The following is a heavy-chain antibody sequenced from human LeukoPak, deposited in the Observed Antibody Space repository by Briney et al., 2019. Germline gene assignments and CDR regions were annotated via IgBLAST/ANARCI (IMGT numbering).Heavy chain of an antibody. CDR3: ARAHSSSSGSFDY. CDR1: GYTFTSYD. Sequence: SETVSCKASGYTFTSYDFYWVRLATGQGLEWMGLMNPNSGNRGYAQKFQGRVTITRNTSTSTAYMELSSLRSEDTAVYYCARAHSSSSGSFDYWGQGTLVTVSS. V-gene: IGHV1-8*03. CDR2: MNPNSGNR. D-gene: IGHD6-13*01. J-gene: IGHJ4*02.